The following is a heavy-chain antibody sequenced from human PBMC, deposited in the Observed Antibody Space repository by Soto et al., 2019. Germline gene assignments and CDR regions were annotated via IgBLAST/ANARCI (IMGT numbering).Heavy chain of an antibody. Sequence: QVQLVESGGGVVQPGRSLRLSCAASGFTFSSYGMQWVRQAPGKGLEWVAVISYDGSNKYYADSVKGRFTISRDNYKKSLYLQMNSLRAEDTAGYYCAKDLLRPGRAYGMDVWGQGTTVTVSS. CDR3: AKDLLRPGRAYGMDV. CDR2: ISYDGSNK. J-gene: IGHJ6*02. V-gene: IGHV3-30*18. CDR1: GFTFSSYG. D-gene: IGHD6-25*01.